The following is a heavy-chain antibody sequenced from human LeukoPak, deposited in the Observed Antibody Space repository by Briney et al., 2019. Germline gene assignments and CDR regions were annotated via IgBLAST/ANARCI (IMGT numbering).Heavy chain of an antibody. V-gene: IGHV5-51*01. J-gene: IGHJ6*02. CDR1: GYSFTSYW. D-gene: IGHD3-10*01. Sequence: GESLKISCKGSGYSFTSYWIGWVRQMPGKGLEWMGIIYPGDSDTRYSPSFQGQVTISADKSISTAYLQWSSLKASDTAMYYCARLITMVRGGTYYYYGMDVWGQGTTVTVSS. CDR3: ARLITMVRGGTYYYYGMDV. CDR2: IYPGDSDT.